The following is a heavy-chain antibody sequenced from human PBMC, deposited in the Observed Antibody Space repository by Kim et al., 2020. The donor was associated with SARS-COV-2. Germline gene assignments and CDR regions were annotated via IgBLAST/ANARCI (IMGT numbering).Heavy chain of an antibody. D-gene: IGHD3-16*01. Sequence: QKFQGRVTITRDTSTSTVYMELSSLRSEDTAVYYCARDGGDLAPSYGMDVWGQGTTVTVSS. CDR3: ARDGGDLAPSYGMDV. V-gene: IGHV1-46*01. J-gene: IGHJ6*02.